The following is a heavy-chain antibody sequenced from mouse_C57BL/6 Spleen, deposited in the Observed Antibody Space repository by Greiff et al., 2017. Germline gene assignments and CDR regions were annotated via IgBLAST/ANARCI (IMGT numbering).Heavy chain of an antibody. CDR2: ISDAGSYT. J-gene: IGHJ1*03. Sequence: EVNVVESGGGLVKPGGSLKLSCAASGFTFSSYAMSWVRQTPEKRLEWVATISDAGSYTYYPHNVKGRFTISRDNAKTNQYLKRSHLKPEDTAMYDCARDGCSSYWYFDVWGTGTTVTVSA. CDR1: GFTFSSYA. V-gene: IGHV5-4*01. CDR3: ARDGCSSYWYFDV. D-gene: IGHD1-1*01.